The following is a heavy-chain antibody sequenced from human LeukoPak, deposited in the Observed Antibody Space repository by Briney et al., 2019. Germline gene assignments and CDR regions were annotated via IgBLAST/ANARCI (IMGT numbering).Heavy chain of an antibody. Sequence: PGRSLRLSCAASGFTFNSYGMHWVRQAPGKGLEWVAVIWYDGSNKYCADSVKGRFTISRDNSKNTLYLQMNSLRAEDTAVYYCAKDSNTNYDFWSGLKLGTFDYWGQGTLVTVSS. CDR2: IWYDGSNK. CDR1: GFTFNSYG. D-gene: IGHD3-3*01. V-gene: IGHV3-33*06. CDR3: AKDSNTNYDFWSGLKLGTFDY. J-gene: IGHJ4*02.